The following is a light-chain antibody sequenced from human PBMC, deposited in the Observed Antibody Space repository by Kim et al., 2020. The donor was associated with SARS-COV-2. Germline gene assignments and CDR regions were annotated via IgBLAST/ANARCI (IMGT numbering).Light chain of an antibody. CDR1: SLRSYY. CDR3: NSRDSSGDHFV. V-gene: IGLV3-19*01. CDR2: AKN. J-gene: IGLJ1*01. Sequence: SSELTQDPAVSVALGQTVKITCQGDSLRSYYASWYRQKPGQAPILVISAKNNRPSGIPDRFSGSSSGNTASLTITGAQAEDEADYYCNSRDSSGDHFVFG.